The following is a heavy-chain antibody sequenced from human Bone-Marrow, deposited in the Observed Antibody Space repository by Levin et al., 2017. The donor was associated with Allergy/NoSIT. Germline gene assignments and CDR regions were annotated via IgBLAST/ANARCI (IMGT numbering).Heavy chain of an antibody. CDR2: INSDSSHI. J-gene: IGHJ6*03. D-gene: IGHD3-10*01. V-gene: IGHV3-21*01. Sequence: PGGSLRLSCAASGFTFRNTNMNWVRQAPGKGPEWVSSINSDSSHIYYADSVRGRFTVSRDNAKNSVYLQMDSLRVEDTAVYYCPRGLFRRFQGQNHYYHMDVWGRGTTVIVSS. CDR3: PRGLFRRFQGQNHYYHMDV. CDR1: GFTFRNTN.